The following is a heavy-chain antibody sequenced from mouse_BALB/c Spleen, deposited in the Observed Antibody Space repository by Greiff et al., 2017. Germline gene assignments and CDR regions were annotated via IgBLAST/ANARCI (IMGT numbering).Heavy chain of an antibody. J-gene: IGHJ4*01. D-gene: IGHD2-12*01. V-gene: IGHV1-82*01. Sequence: QVQLKESGPELVKPGASVKISCKASGYAFSSSWMNWVKQRPGQGLEWIGRIYPGDGDTNYNGKFKGKATLTADKSSSTAYMQLSSLTSVDSAVYFCARRGYYSGPFYAMDYWGQGTSVTVSS. CDR2: IYPGDGDT. CDR1: GYAFSSSW. CDR3: ARRGYYSGPFYAMDY.